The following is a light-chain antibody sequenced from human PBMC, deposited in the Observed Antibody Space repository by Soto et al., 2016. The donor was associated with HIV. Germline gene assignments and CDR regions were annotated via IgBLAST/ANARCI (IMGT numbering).Light chain of an antibody. CDR2: KDT. J-gene: IGLJ3*02. Sequence: SYELTQPSSVSVSPGQTARITCSGNILTKKYVRWFQQKPGQAPVLMIYKDTERPSGIPERFSGSSSGTTVTLTISGAQVEDEADYYCYSAADYNLVFGGGTKLTVL. V-gene: IGLV3-27*01. CDR1: ILTKKY. CDR3: YSAADYNLV.